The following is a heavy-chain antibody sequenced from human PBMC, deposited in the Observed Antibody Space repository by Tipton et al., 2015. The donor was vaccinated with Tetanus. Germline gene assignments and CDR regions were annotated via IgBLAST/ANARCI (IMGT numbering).Heavy chain of an antibody. CDR2: IYSGGST. D-gene: IGHD2-8*01. CDR3: ARGMVSWGIFPY. V-gene: IGHV3-66*01. J-gene: IGHJ4*02. CDR1: GFTVSSSY. Sequence: SLRLSCAASGFTVSSSYMSWVRQAPGKGLEWVSAIYSGGSTYYADSVKGRFTISRDNSKNALYLQMNSLGAEDTAVYYCARGMVSWGIFPYWGQGTLVTVSS.